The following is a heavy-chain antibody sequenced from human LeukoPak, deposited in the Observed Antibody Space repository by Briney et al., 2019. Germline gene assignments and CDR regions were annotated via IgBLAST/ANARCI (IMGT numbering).Heavy chain of an antibody. V-gene: IGHV3-7*01. D-gene: IGHD5-18*01. CDR2: IKQDGSEK. CDR3: ARDATGYTYGNTRPTPLDY. Sequence: GGSLRLSCAASGFTFSSYWMSWVRQTPGKGLEWVANIKQDGSEKYYVDSVKGRFTISRDNAKKSLYLQMNGLRAEDTAVYYCARDATGYTYGNTRPTPLDYWGQGTLVTVSS. J-gene: IGHJ4*02. CDR1: GFTFSSYW.